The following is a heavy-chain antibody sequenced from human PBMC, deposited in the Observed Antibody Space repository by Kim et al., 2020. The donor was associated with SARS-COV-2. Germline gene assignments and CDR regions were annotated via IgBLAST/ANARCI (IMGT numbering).Heavy chain of an antibody. V-gene: IGHV3-30*07. J-gene: IGHJ2*01. CDR3: ARDLSKGRYFDL. Sequence: KADAGKGRFTISRDNSRNTLYLQMNSLGAEDTAVYYCARDLSKGRYFDLWGRGTLVTVSS.